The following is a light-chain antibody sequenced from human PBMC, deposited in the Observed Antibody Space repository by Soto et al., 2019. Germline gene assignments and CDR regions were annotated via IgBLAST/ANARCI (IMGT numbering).Light chain of an antibody. J-gene: IGKJ5*01. CDR3: QQYGSSL. CDR1: QSVSSSY. Sequence: EIVLTQSPGTLSLSPGERATLSCRASQSVSSSYLAWYQQKPGQAPRLLIYGASSRATGIPDRFSGSGSGTDFTLTISRLEPADVAVYYCQQYGSSLFGQGTRLEIK. V-gene: IGKV3-20*01. CDR2: GAS.